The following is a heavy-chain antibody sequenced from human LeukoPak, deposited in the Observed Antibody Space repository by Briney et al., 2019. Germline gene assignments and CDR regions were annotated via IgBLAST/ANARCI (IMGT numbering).Heavy chain of an antibody. J-gene: IGHJ3*01. CDR1: GFTFSGYY. D-gene: IGHD2-2*01. CDR2: ISSSGSTI. Sequence: GGSLRLSCAASGFTFSGYYMSWLRQAPGKGLEWVSYISSSGSTIYYADSVKGRFTISRDNAKNSLYLQMNSLRAEDTAVYYCARDLPYCSSTSCYSLWGQGTMVTVSS. CDR3: ARDLPYCSSTSCYSL. V-gene: IGHV3-11*01.